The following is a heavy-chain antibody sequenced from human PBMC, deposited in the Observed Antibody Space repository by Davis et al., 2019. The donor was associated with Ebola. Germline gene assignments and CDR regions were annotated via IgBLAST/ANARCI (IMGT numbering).Heavy chain of an antibody. Sequence: PGGSLRLSCAASGFTFSSYWMSWVRQAPGKGLEWVANIKQDGSEKYYVDSVKGRFTISRDNAKNSLYLQMNSLRAEDTAVYYCARDRVIVVAASPWKDAFDIWGQGTMVTVSS. V-gene: IGHV3-7*01. D-gene: IGHD2-15*01. CDR2: IKQDGSEK. CDR1: GFTFSSYW. J-gene: IGHJ3*02. CDR3: ARDRVIVVAASPWKDAFDI.